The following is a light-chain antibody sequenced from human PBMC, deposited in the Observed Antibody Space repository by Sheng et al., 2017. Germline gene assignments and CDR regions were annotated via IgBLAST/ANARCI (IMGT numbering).Light chain of an antibody. Sequence: EIVLTQSPGTLSLSPGERATLSCRASQSVSSSYLAWYQQKPGQAPRLLIYGASSRATGIPDRFSGSGSGTDFTLTISRLEPEDFAVYYCQQYDTSPPRTFGQGTEVEIK. J-gene: IGKJ1*01. CDR2: GAS. CDR1: QSVSSSY. V-gene: IGKV3-20*01. CDR3: QQYDTSPPRT.